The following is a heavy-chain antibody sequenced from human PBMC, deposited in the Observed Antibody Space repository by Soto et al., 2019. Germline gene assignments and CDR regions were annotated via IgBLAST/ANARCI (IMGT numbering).Heavy chain of an antibody. CDR2: IYYSGST. V-gene: IGHV4-39*01. CDR3: ARPDYNVLTSVDP. Sequence: SETLSLTCTVSGGSISSSSYYWGWIRQPPGKGLEWIGGIYYSGSTYYNPSLKSRVTISVDTSKNQFSLKLSSVTAADTAVYYCARPDYNVLTSVDPWGQGTLVTVSS. CDR1: GGSISSSSYY. D-gene: IGHD4-4*01. J-gene: IGHJ5*02.